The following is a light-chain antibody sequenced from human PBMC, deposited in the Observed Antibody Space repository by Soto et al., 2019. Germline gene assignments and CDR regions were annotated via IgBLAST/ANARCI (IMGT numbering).Light chain of an antibody. J-gene: IGKJ1*01. CDR2: GAS. CDR3: QQYDTSPRT. Sequence: EIVLTQSPGTLLLSPGDRATLSCRASQSVNKAYLVWYQVKPGQAPRRLIYGASSRATGIPARFSGSGPGTEFTLTISSLQSEDFAVDYCQQYDTSPRTFGQGTKVDIK. V-gene: IGKV3-20*01. CDR1: QSVNKAY.